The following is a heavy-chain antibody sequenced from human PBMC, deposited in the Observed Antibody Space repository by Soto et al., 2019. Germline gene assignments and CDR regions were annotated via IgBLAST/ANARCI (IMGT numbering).Heavy chain of an antibody. Sequence: QVQLVQSGAEVKKPGSSVKVSCKASGGTFSSYAISWVRQAPGQGLEWMGGIIPIFGTANYAQKFQGRVTITADEYTSTAYMELSSLRSEDTAVYYCARDRRGYCISTSCYDYYYYGMDVWGQGTTVTVSS. J-gene: IGHJ6*02. D-gene: IGHD2-2*01. V-gene: IGHV1-69*12. CDR1: GGTFSSYA. CDR3: ARDRRGYCISTSCYDYYYYGMDV. CDR2: IIPIFGTA.